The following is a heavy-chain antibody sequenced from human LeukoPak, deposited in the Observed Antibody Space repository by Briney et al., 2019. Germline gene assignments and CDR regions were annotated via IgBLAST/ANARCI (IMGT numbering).Heavy chain of an antibody. CDR1: GGSISGYY. J-gene: IGHJ4*02. D-gene: IGHD6-19*01. Sequence: SETLSLTCTVSGGSISGYYWSWIRQPPGKGLEWIGEINHSGSTNYNPSLKSRVTISVDTSKNQFSLKLSSVTAADTAVYYCARGTGYSSGWYVNWGQGTLVTVSS. CDR2: INHSGST. V-gene: IGHV4-34*01. CDR3: ARGTGYSSGWYVN.